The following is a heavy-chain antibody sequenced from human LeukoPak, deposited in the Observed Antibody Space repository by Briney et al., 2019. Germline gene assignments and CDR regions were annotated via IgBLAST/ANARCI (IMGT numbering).Heavy chain of an antibody. J-gene: IGHJ3*02. D-gene: IGHD2/OR15-2a*01. CDR2: ISAYNGNT. CDR1: GYTFTIYG. Sequence: GASVKVSCKASGYTFTIYGISWVRQAPGQGLEWMGWISAYNGNTNYAQKLQGRVTMTTDTSTTTAYMELRSLGSDDTAVYCCARERGEYSSVGAFDIWGQGTMVTVSS. CDR3: ARERGEYSSVGAFDI. V-gene: IGHV1-18*01.